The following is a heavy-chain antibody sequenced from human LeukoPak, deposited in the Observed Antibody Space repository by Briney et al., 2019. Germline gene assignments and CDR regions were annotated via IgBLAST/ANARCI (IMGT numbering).Heavy chain of an antibody. CDR1: GFTFSSYW. D-gene: IGHD1-26*01. Sequence: PGGSLRLSCLASGFTFSSYWMHWVRQVPGKGLVWVSRINSDGSSTNYADSVKGRFTISRDNAKNTLYLQVNSLRAEDTAVYYCARVGATTWYWGQGTLVTVSS. CDR3: ARVGATTWY. V-gene: IGHV3-74*01. J-gene: IGHJ4*02. CDR2: INSDGSST.